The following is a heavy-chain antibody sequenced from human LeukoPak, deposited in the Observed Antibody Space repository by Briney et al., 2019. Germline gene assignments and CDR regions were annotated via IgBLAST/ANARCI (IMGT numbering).Heavy chain of an antibody. Sequence: PRRSLRLSCAASGFTFSSYGINWVRQSPGKGLEWVAVVSYLGDDQFYAESVKGRFTISRDNSKKTVFLQMNSLRGEDTAVYYCAKDRSSGPHYYYGMDVWGRGTTVIVSS. CDR1: GFTFSSYG. CDR3: AKDRSSGPHYYYGMDV. V-gene: IGHV3-30*18. D-gene: IGHD3-22*01. CDR2: VSYLGDDQ. J-gene: IGHJ6*02.